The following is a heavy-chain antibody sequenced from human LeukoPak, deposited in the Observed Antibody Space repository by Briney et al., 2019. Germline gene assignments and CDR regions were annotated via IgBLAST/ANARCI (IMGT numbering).Heavy chain of an antibody. CDR2: IIPIFGTA. D-gene: IGHD2-21*01. V-gene: IGHV1-69*13. CDR3: ASNPYVLVMNYYYYYMDV. Sequence: SVKVSCKASGGTFSSYAISWVRQAPGQGLEWMGGIIPIFGTANYAQKFQGRVTITADESTNTAYMELSSLRSEDTAVYYCASNPYVLVMNYYYYYMDVWGKGTTVTISS. J-gene: IGHJ6*03. CDR1: GGTFSSYA.